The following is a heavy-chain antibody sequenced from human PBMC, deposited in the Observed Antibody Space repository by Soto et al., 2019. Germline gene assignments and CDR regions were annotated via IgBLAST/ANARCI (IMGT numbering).Heavy chain of an antibody. V-gene: IGHV4-38-2*01. J-gene: IGHJ4*02. CDR2: IYHSGST. D-gene: IGHD3-3*01. CDR3: ARAYHSDDFWSGYYGPYFDY. Sequence: SETLSLTCAVSGYSISSGYYWGWIRQPPGKGLEWIGSIYHSGSTYYNPSLKSRVTISVDTSKNQFSLKLSSVTAADTAVYYCARAYHSDDFWSGYYGPYFDYWGQGTLVTVSS. CDR1: GYSISSGYY.